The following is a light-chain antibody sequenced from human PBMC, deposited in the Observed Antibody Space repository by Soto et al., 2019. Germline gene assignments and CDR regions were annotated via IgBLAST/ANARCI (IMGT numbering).Light chain of an antibody. CDR2: LNSDGSH. CDR1: SGHSSYA. Sequence: QLVLTQSPSASASLGASVKLTCTLSSGHSSYAIAWHQQQPEKGPRYLMKLNSDGSHSKGDGIPDRFSGSSSGAERYLTISSLQSEDEADDYCQTWGTGIPWVFGGGTKRTVL. J-gene: IGLJ3*02. CDR3: QTWGTGIPWV. V-gene: IGLV4-69*01.